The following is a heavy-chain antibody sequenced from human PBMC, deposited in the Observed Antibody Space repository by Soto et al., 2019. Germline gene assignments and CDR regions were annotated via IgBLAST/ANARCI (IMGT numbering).Heavy chain of an antibody. CDR1: GGSISSSSYY. Sequence: QLQLQESGPGLVKPSETLSLTCTVSGGSISSSSYYWGWIRQPPGKGLEWIGSIYYSGSTYYNPSLKSRVTISVDTSKNQFSLKLSSVTAADTAVYYCARHQVVMDAFDIWGQGTMVTVSS. J-gene: IGHJ3*02. V-gene: IGHV4-39*01. CDR3: ARHQVVMDAFDI. CDR2: IYYSGST. D-gene: IGHD3-22*01.